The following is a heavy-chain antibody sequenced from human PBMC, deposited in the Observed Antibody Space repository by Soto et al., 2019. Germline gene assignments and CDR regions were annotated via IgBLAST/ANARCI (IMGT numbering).Heavy chain of an antibody. CDR2: IYYSGIT. D-gene: IGHD2-8*02. CDR1: GGSISSYY. J-gene: IGHJ4*02. Sequence: QVQLQESGPGLVKPSETLSLTCTVSGGSISSYYWSWIRQPPGKGLEWIGYIYYSGITDYNPSLKSRVTISVDTSKSQFSLKXXXVXAADTAVYYCARGGGVYYFDYWGQGTLVTVSS. V-gene: IGHV4-59*01. CDR3: ARGGGVYYFDY.